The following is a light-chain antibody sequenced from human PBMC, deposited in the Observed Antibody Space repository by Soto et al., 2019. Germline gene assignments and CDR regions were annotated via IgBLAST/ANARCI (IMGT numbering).Light chain of an antibody. CDR2: GAS. CDR1: QSISSSY. J-gene: IGKJ4*01. CDR3: QQYNNWPPLT. V-gene: IGKV3-15*01. Sequence: EIVMTQSPATLSVSPGERATLSCRASQSISSSYLAWYQQKPGQAPRLLIYGASTRATGIPARFSGSGSGTEFTLTISKLQSEDFAVYYCQQYNNWPPLTFGGGTKVEIK.